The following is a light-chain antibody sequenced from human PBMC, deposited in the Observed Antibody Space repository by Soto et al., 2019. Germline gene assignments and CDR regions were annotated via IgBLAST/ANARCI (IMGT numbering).Light chain of an antibody. V-gene: IGKV3-11*01. Sequence: EIVFTQSPATLSLSPGERVTLSCRASQSVSNSLAWYQQKPGQPPRILIYDVSNRETGIPARFSGSGSGTEFTLTITSLEPEDFEVDYCQQYGSSTITFGQGTRLEIK. CDR1: QSVSNS. CDR2: DVS. J-gene: IGKJ5*01. CDR3: QQYGSSTIT.